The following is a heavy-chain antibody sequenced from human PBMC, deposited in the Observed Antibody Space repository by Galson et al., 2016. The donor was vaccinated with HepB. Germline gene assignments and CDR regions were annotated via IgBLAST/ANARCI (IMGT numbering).Heavy chain of an antibody. V-gene: IGHV4-4*02. Sequence: ETLSLTCAVSGGSISSSDWWSWVRQPPGKGLEWIGEIFHSGSTNYNPSLKSRVTISVDKSKNQFSLKLSSVTAADTAVYYCARDHLVNMVRGDKHFHYGMDVWGQGTAVTVSS. CDR3: ARDHLVNMVRGDKHFHYGMDV. D-gene: IGHD3-10*01. J-gene: IGHJ6*02. CDR1: GGSISSSDW. CDR2: IFHSGST.